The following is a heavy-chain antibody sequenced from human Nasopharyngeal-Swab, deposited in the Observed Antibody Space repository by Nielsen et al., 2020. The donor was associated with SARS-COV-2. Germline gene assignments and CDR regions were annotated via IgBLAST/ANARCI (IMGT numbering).Heavy chain of an antibody. D-gene: IGHD3-3*01. Sequence: SVKVSCKASGFTFTNSAMQWVRQARGQRLEWIGWIVVGSGNTNYAQKFQERVTITRDMSTSTAYMELSSLRSEDTAVYYCAADRGYYDFWSGYSNDAFDIWGQGTMVTVSS. J-gene: IGHJ3*02. V-gene: IGHV1-58*02. CDR1: GFTFTNSA. CDR3: AADRGYYDFWSGYSNDAFDI. CDR2: IVVGSGNT.